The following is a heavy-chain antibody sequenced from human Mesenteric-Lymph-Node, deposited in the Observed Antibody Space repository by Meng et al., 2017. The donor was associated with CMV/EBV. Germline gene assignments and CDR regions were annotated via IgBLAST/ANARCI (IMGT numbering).Heavy chain of an antibody. J-gene: IGHJ6*02. V-gene: IGHV3-53*01. CDR1: QFTFSNYW. CDR2: IFSDGTT. Sequence: GESLKISCAASQFTFSNYWMTWVRQAPGKGLEWVSTIFSDGTTYYADSVEGRLTISRDNSKNTLYLHMTSLRADDSAVYYCARERHCSDTSCYSISYYYNAMDVWGQGTTVTVSS. D-gene: IGHD2-2*01. CDR3: ARERHCSDTSCYSISYYYNAMDV.